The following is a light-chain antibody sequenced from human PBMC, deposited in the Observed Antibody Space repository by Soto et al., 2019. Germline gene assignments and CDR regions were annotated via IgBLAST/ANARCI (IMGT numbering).Light chain of an antibody. J-gene: IGKJ1*01. CDR3: QHYNDYSRM. CDR1: QSVDSW. Sequence: DIQMTQSPSTLSASIGDRVTITCRTSQSVDSWLAWYQQKPGKAPKLLIYKASSLQTGVPSRCSGSGSGTEFTLTISSLHPDDFATYYCQHYNDYSRMFGQGTKVEIK. V-gene: IGKV1-5*03. CDR2: KAS.